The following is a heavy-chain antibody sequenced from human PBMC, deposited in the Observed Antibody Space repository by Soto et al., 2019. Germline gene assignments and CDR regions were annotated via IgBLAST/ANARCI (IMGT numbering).Heavy chain of an antibody. CDR3: ARGWGGYFDY. CDR1: GGSISSGGYY. V-gene: IGHV4-31*03. D-gene: IGHD3-16*01. Sequence: QVQLQESGPGLVKPSQTLSLTCTVSGGSISSGGYYWSWIRQHPGKGLEWIWYIYYSKSTNYNPSLKSRVTISVDTSKNPFSLKMSSVTAADTAVYYCARGWGGYFDYWGQGTLVTVSS. CDR2: IYYSKST. J-gene: IGHJ4*02.